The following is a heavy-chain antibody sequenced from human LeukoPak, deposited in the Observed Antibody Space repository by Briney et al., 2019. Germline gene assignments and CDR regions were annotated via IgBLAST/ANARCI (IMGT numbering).Heavy chain of an antibody. Sequence: GGSLRLSCVASGFTFSDYGMHWVRQAPGKGLEWVAATSYDGSDEYYVDSVKGRFTISRDNSKNTLYLEMKGLSSEDTAIYYCARTYTVFGAMDVWGKGTTVTVSA. J-gene: IGHJ6*04. V-gene: IGHV3-30*03. CDR2: TSYDGSDE. D-gene: IGHD3-3*01. CDR1: GFTFSDYG. CDR3: ARTYTVFGAMDV.